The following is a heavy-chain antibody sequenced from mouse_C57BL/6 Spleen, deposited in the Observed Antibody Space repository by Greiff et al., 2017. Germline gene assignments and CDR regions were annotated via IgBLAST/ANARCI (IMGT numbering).Heavy chain of an antibody. CDR3: ARHYSNYRKYFDV. CDR2: IDPSDSYT. D-gene: IGHD2-5*01. Sequence: VQLQQSGAELVRPGTSVKLSCKASGYTFTSYWMHWVKQRPGQGLEWIGVIDPSDSYTNYNQKFKGKATLTVDTSSSTAYMQLSSLTSEDSAVYYCARHYSNYRKYFDVWGTGTTVTVSS. V-gene: IGHV1-59*01. CDR1: GYTFTSYW. J-gene: IGHJ1*03.